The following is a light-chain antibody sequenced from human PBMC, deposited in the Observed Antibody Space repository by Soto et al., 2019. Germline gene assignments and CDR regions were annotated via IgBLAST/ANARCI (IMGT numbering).Light chain of an antibody. J-gene: IGKJ5*01. Sequence: QMTQSPSAFLAAVAGRVTIPSLASQSISTYLNWYQQKTGEAPKLLIFGAKTLQSGVPSRFSGSGYGTDFTLTITTLQTEDVGIYYCQQCHATPLTFGQGTRLEIK. CDR3: QQCHATPLT. CDR2: GAK. V-gene: IGKV1-39*01. CDR1: QSISTY.